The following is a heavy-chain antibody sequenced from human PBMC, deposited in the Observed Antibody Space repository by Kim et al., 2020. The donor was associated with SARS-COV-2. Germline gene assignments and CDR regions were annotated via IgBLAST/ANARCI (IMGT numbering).Heavy chain of an antibody. Sequence: SVKVSCKASGGTFSSYAISWVRQAPGQGLEWMGGIIPIFGTANYAQKFQGRVTITADESTSTAYMELSSLRSEDTAVYYCARVGYCSGGSCYDYDYGMDVWGQGTTVTVSS. CDR3: ARVGYCSGGSCYDYDYGMDV. J-gene: IGHJ6*02. CDR1: GGTFSSYA. CDR2: IIPIFGTA. D-gene: IGHD2-15*01. V-gene: IGHV1-69*13.